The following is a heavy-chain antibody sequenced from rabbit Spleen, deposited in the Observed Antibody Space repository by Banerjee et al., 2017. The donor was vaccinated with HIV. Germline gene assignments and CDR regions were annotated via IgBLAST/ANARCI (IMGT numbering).Heavy chain of an antibody. V-gene: IGHV1S40*01. J-gene: IGHJ6*01. CDR3: ARDTASSFSSYGMDL. CDR2: IVGSSSGFT. D-gene: IGHD6-1*01. CDR1: GFDFSGVYI. Sequence: QSLEETGGGLVQPGGSLTLTCTASGFDFSGVYINWVRQAPGKGLEWISCIVGSSSGFTYSATWAKGRFTCSKTSSTTVTLQMTSLTVADTATYFCARDTASSFSSYGMDLWGQGTLVT.